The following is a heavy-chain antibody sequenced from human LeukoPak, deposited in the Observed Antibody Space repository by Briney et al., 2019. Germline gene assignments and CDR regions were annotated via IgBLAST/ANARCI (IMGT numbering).Heavy chain of an antibody. CDR1: GGSISSYY. V-gene: IGHV4-4*07. Sequence: SETLSLTCTVSGGSISSYYWSWIRQPAGKGLEWIGRIYTSGSTNYNPSLKSRVTMSVDTSKNQFSLKLSSVTAADTAVYYCARAVGATYYYGSGSYYYFDYWGQGTLVTVSS. D-gene: IGHD3-10*01. CDR3: ARAVGATYYYGSGSYYYFDY. J-gene: IGHJ4*02. CDR2: IYTSGST.